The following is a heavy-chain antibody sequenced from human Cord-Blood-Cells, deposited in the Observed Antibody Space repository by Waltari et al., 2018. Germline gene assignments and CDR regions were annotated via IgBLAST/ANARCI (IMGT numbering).Heavy chain of an antibody. CDR3: ARMYSSSWNWFDP. CDR1: GGSISSYY. V-gene: IGHV4-59*01. CDR2: IYYSGST. D-gene: IGHD6-13*01. J-gene: IGHJ5*02. Sequence: QVQLQESGPGLVKPSETLSLTCTVSGGSISSYYWSWIRQPPGKGLEWIGYIYYSGSTNSNPSLKSRVTISVDTSKNQFSLKLSSVTAADTAVYYCARMYSSSWNWFDPWGQGTLVTVSS.